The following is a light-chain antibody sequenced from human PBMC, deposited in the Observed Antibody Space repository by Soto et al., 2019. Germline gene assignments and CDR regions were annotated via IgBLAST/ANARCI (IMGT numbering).Light chain of an antibody. CDR2: EGS. CDR1: SNDVGSYNL. V-gene: IGLV2-23*01. J-gene: IGLJ3*02. CDR3: CSYAGSSTPWV. Sequence: QSAVTQPASVSGSPGQSITISCTGTSNDVGSYNLVSWYQQHPGKAPKLMIYEGSKRPSGVSHRFSGSKSGNTASLTISGLQAEDEADYFCCSYAGSSTPWVFGGGTKLTVL.